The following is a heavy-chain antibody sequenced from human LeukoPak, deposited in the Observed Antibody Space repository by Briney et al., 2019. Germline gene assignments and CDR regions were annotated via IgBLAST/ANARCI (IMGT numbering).Heavy chain of an antibody. CDR2: IYPGDSDT. J-gene: IGHJ5*02. CDR3: ARHLAGYSSSIMT. CDR1: GYSFTSYW. D-gene: IGHD6-13*01. V-gene: IGHV5-51*01. Sequence: GESLKISCNGSGYSFTSYWIGWVRQMPGKGLEWMGIIYPGDSDTRYSPSFQGQVTISADKSISTAYLQWSSLKASDTAMYYCARHLAGYSSSIMTWGQGTLVTVSS.